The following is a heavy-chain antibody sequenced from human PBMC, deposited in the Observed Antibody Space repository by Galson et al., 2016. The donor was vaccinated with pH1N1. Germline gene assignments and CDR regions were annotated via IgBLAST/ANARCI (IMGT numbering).Heavy chain of an antibody. Sequence: SVKVSCKASGFTFSNHGINWVRQAPGQGLEWMGWINTKTGNPTYAQGFTGRFVFSLDTSVNTAYLQINSLKADDTAVYCCARETPSPSPTVLRYFDWSRGLSAFDMWGRGTLVTVSS. V-gene: IGHV7-4-1*02. D-gene: IGHD3-9*01. CDR1: GFTFSNHG. CDR2: INTKTGNP. CDR3: ARETPSPSPTVLRYFDWSRGLSAFDM. J-gene: IGHJ3*02.